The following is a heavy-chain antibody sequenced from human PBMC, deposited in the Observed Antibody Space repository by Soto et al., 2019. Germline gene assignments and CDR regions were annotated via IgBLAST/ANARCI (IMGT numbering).Heavy chain of an antibody. CDR2: IYHSGST. D-gene: IGHD3-10*01. V-gene: IGHV4-30-2*01. J-gene: IGHJ5*02. CDR1: GGSISSGGYS. CDR3: ARDLGGFGSNWFDP. Sequence: QLQLQESGSGLVKPSQTLSLTCAVSGGSISSGGYSWSWIRQPPGKGLEWIGYIYHSGSTYYNPSLKSRVTISVDRSKNQFSLKLSSVTAADTAVYYCARDLGGFGSNWFDPWGQGTLVTVSS.